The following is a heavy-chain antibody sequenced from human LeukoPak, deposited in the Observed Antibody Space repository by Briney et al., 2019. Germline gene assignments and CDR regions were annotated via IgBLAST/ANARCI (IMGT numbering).Heavy chain of an antibody. CDR3: GKDNGYGHNPLYY. D-gene: IGHD4-17*01. J-gene: IGHJ4*02. Sequence: GGSLRLFCGASGFTLGDYIMHWVRQAPGKGVEGVSLNSWDCGNKFYADSLQGRFTISRDNSKKSLHLQVISLSTDDHALYFCGKDNGYGHNPLYYCGEGTL. CDR1: GFTLGDYI. V-gene: IGHV3-43*01. CDR2: NSWDCGNK.